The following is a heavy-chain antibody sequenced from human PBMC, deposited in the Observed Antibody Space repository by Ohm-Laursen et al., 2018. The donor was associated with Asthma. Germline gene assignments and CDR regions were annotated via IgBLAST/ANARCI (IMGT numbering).Heavy chain of an antibody. J-gene: IGHJ4*02. CDR2: GGSYYDGGLK. D-gene: IGHD4-17*01. Sequence: SLRLPCSASGFTFSSYNMNWVRQAPGKGLEWVAVGGSYYDGGLKYYADSVNGRFTVSRDDSKNTLYLQMNSLRPDDTAVYYCARDWERLRVFDYWGQGTLVTVSS. CDR3: ARDWERLRVFDY. CDR1: GFTFSSYN. V-gene: IGHV3-30-3*01.